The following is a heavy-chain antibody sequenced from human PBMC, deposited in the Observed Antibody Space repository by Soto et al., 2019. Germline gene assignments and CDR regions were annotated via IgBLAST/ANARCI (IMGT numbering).Heavy chain of an antibody. CDR3: ARDGVDTATGYYYGMDV. V-gene: IGHV1-18*01. D-gene: IGHD5-18*01. CDR2: ISAYNGNT. J-gene: IGHJ6*02. CDR1: GYTFTSYG. Sequence: QVQLVQSGAEVKKPGASVKVSCKASGYTFTSYGISWVRQAPGQGLEWMGWISAYNGNTNYAQKLQGRVTMTTDTSTRKAYMERRSLRSDDTAVYYCARDGVDTATGYYYGMDVWGQGTTVTVSS.